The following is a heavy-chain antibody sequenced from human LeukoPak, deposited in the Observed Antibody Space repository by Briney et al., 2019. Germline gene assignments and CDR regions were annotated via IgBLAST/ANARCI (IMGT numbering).Heavy chain of an antibody. D-gene: IGHD6-13*01. CDR1: GGSISSYY. V-gene: IGHV4-59*01. Sequence: SETLSLTCTVSGGSISSYYWSWIRQPPGKGLEWSGYIYYSGSTNYNPSLKSRVTISVDTSKNQFSLKLSSVTAADTAVYYCASTRGVAAAGPFFDYWGQGTLVTVSS. CDR3: ASTRGVAAAGPFFDY. CDR2: IYYSGST. J-gene: IGHJ4*02.